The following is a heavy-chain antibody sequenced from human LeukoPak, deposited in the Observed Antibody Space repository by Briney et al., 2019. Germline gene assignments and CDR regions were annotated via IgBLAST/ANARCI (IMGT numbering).Heavy chain of an antibody. Sequence: GASVKVSCKASGYTFIDYYIHWVRQAPGQGLEWMGWIDPKSGGTSYAQKFQDRVAMIRDTSISTAYMELTRLRSGDTAVYYCARAYSSGWYGSTDYWGQGTLVTVSS. CDR3: ARAYSSGWYGSTDY. CDR1: GYTFIDYY. D-gene: IGHD6-19*01. J-gene: IGHJ4*02. CDR2: IDPKSGGT. V-gene: IGHV1-2*02.